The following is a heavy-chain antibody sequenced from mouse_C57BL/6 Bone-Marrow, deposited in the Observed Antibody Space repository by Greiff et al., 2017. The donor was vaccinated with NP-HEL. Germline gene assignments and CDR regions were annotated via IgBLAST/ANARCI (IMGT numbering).Heavy chain of an antibody. V-gene: IGHV1-39*01. CDR2: ISPNYGTT. CDR3: AARDSNSCYFDV. D-gene: IGHD2-5*01. J-gene: IGHJ1*03. CDR1: GYSFTDYN. Sequence: VQLQQSGPELVKPGASVKISCKASGYSFTDYNMNWVKQSNGKSLEWIGVISPNYGTTSYNQKFKGKATLTVDQTSSTAYMQLNSLTSEDSAFYCCAARDSNSCYFDVWGTGTTVTVSS.